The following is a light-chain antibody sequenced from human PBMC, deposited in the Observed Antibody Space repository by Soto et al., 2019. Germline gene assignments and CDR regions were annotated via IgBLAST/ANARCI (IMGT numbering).Light chain of an antibody. Sequence: DMPMTQSPTTLSASVGDRVTITCRASQNIRSWLAWYQQKPGKAPKVLIYEASTLESGVPSRFSGSGCGTEFTLTISSLQPDDFATYDCQHYNGYFGQGTKLEIK. V-gene: IGKV1-5*01. CDR3: QHYNGY. J-gene: IGKJ2*01. CDR1: QNIRSW. CDR2: EAS.